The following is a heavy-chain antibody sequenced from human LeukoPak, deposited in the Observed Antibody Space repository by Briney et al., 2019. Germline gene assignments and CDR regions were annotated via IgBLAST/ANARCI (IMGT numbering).Heavy chain of an antibody. D-gene: IGHD2-2*01. V-gene: IGHV3-23*01. CDR2: ISGSGGST. CDR1: GFTFSSYA. Sequence: GGSLRLSCAASGFTFSSYAMSWVRQAPGKGLEWVSAISGSGGSTYHADSVKGRFTISRDNSKNTLYLQMNSLRAEDTAVYYCAKAVGRYCSSTSCYHYFDYWGQGTLVTVSS. J-gene: IGHJ4*02. CDR3: AKAVGRYCSSTSCYHYFDY.